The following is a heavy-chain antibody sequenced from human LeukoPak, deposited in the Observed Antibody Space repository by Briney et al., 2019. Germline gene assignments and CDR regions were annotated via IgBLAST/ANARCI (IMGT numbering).Heavy chain of an antibody. Sequence: GGSLRLSCTTSGLTFSHYSMNWARQAPGKGLEWLSYISTTSKTIYYVDSVKGRFNVSRDNGKNLLILEMKSLRAEDTGLYFCATYHDTTGYFKEAFEMWGQGTFVTVSP. CDR3: ATYHDTTGYFKEAFEM. CDR1: GLTFSHYS. V-gene: IGHV3-48*01. CDR2: ISTTSKTI. J-gene: IGHJ3*02. D-gene: IGHD3-22*01.